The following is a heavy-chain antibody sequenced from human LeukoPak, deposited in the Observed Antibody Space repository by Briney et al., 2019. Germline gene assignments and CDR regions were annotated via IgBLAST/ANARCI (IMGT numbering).Heavy chain of an antibody. V-gene: IGHV3-73*01. J-gene: IGHJ4*02. CDR1: GFTFSGSA. CDR3: ARNRDFDY. D-gene: IGHD1/OR15-1a*01. Sequence: GGSLRLSCAASGFTFSGSAMHWIRQASGKGLEWVGRIRSKANNYATSYGASVTGRFTISRDNSKNTLYLQMNSLRAEDTAVYYCARNRDFDYWGQGTLVTVSS. CDR2: IRSKANNYAT.